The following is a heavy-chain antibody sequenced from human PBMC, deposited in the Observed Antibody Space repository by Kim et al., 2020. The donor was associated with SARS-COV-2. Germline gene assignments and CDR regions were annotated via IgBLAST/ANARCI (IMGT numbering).Heavy chain of an antibody. Sequence: ASVKVSCKASGYTFTGYYMHWVRQAPGQGLEWMGWINPNSGGTNYAQKFQGRVTMTRDTSISTAYMELSRLRSDDTAVYYCAREGSRGSSWYGVEMEPDGMDVWGQGTTVTVSS. J-gene: IGHJ6*02. V-gene: IGHV1-2*02. CDR1: GYTFTGYY. D-gene: IGHD6-13*01. CDR2: INPNSGGT. CDR3: AREGSRGSSWYGVEMEPDGMDV.